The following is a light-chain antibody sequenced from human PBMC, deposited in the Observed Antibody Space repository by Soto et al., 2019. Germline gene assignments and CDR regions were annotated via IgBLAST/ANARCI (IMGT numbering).Light chain of an antibody. CDR1: SSDVGAYDY. V-gene: IGLV2-14*03. J-gene: IGLJ1*01. CDR2: EVS. Sequence: HSVLTQAASVSGFPGQSISISCTGTSSDVGAYDYVSWYQQHPDKAPKLMIYEVSNRPSGVSNRFSGSKSVNTATLTISGLQADDEADYYCSSYTSSSTRVFGTGTKVTVL. CDR3: SSYTSSSTRV.